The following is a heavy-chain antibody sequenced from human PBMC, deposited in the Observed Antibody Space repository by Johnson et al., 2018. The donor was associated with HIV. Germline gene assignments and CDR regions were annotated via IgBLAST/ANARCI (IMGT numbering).Heavy chain of an antibody. CDR1: GFTFNSYA. Sequence: MLLVESGGGVVQPGGSLRLSCAASGFTFNSYAIHWVCQAPGKGLEWVSAISGSGGSTYYADSVKGRFTISRDNSKNTLYLQMNSLRAEDTAVYYCAKDQSTVVVPNAFDIWGQGTMVTVSS. CDR3: AKDQSTVVVPNAFDI. D-gene: IGHD3-22*01. V-gene: IGHV3-23*04. CDR2: ISGSGGST. J-gene: IGHJ3*02.